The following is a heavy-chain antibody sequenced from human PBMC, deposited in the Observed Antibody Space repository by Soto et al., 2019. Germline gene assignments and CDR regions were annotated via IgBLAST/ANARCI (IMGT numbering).Heavy chain of an antibody. Sequence: ASVKVSCKASGYTFTSYAMNWVRQAPGQRLEWMGWINAGNGNTNYSQKFQGRVTITRDTSASTAYMELSRLRSDDTAVYYCARGEGCISTSCYDDYYYGMDVWGQGTTVTVSS. CDR1: GYTFTSYA. J-gene: IGHJ6*02. CDR2: INAGNGNT. V-gene: IGHV1-3*01. D-gene: IGHD2-2*01. CDR3: ARGEGCISTSCYDDYYYGMDV.